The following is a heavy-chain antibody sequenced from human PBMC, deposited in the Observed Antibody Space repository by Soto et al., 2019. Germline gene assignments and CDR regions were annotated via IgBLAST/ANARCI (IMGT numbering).Heavy chain of an antibody. CDR3: AEAGIIVR. CDR1: TFNFTSYA. D-gene: IGHD3-22*01. V-gene: IGHV3-30-3*02. J-gene: IGHJ4*02. Sequence: QVQLVESGGGVVQPGTSLRLSCAASTFNFTSYAMHWVRQAPGKGLEWVAVISYDGRDKFYADSVKGRFTISRDNSKHTLYLHMNSLRTDDTAMYHCAEAGIIVRWGRGTLVTVSS. CDR2: ISYDGRDK.